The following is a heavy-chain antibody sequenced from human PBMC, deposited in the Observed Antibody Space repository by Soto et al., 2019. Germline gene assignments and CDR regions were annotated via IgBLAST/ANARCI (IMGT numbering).Heavy chain of an antibody. V-gene: IGHV4-61*03. CDR1: GGSVSNASFY. Sequence: QVQLQESGPGLVKPSETLSLTCSVSGGSVSNASFYWTWIRQAPGPGLEYIGYIFYTAVTNYNPSLSSRVTIALDTSKTHFSLKLNSMTAADTAVYYCVRVLDSSWYADLWGRGTLVTVAS. CDR2: IFYTAVT. J-gene: IGHJ2*01. D-gene: IGHD3-22*01. CDR3: VRVLDSSWYADL.